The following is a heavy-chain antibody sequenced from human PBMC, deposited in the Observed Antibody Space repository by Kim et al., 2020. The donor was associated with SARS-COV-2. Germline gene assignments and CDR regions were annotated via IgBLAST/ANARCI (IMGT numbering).Heavy chain of an antibody. Sequence: SETLSLTCTVSGGSISSYYWSWIRQPAGKGLEWIGYIYYSGSTNYNPSLKSRVTISVDTSKNQFSLKLSSVTAADTTVYYCASGDKLLWFGELHYWGQGTLVTVSS. CDR3: ASGDKLLWFGELHY. J-gene: IGHJ4*02. CDR1: GGSISSYY. V-gene: IGHV4-59*01. CDR2: IYYSGST. D-gene: IGHD3-10*01.